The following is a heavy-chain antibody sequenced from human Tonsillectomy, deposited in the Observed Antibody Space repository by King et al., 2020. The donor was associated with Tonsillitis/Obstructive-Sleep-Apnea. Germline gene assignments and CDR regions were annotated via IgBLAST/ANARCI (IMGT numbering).Heavy chain of an antibody. D-gene: IGHD3-22*01. J-gene: IGHJ4*02. CDR1: GFTFDDYT. V-gene: IGHV3-43*01. CDR3: AKVXXTMIVVGGFDX. Sequence: VQLVESGGVVVQPGGSLRLSCAASGFTFDDYTMHWVRQAPGKGLEWVSLISWDGGSTYYADSVKGRFTISRDNSKNSLYLQMNSLRTEDTALYYCAKVXXTMIVVGGFDXXGQGTLVTVSS. CDR2: ISWDGGST.